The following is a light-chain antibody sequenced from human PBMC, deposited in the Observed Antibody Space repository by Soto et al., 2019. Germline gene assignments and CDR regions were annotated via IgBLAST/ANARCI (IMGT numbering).Light chain of an antibody. CDR1: QSVGNN. Sequence: MTQSPATLSVSPGERATLSCRASQSVGNNLAWYQQKPGQAPRLLIYDASTRATGIPARFSGSGSGAEFTLNISSLQSEDFAVYYCQQYNNWPMYTFGQGTKLEIK. V-gene: IGKV3-15*01. J-gene: IGKJ2*01. CDR3: QQYNNWPMYT. CDR2: DAS.